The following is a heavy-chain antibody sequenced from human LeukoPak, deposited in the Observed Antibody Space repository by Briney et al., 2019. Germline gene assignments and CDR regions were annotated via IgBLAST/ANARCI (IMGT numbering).Heavy chain of an antibody. D-gene: IGHD2-15*01. CDR1: GYSFTNNW. CDR2: IYPGDSNT. J-gene: IGHJ5*02. V-gene: IGHV5-51*01. CDR3: VRSPACSGGDCYPNWFDP. Sequence: GESLQISCQSSGYSFTNNWIGWVRQMPGKGLEWMGIIYPGDSNTKYSPPFQGQVTISVDKSITTAYLQWSSLKASDTAMYYCVRSPACSGGDCYPNWFDPWGQGTLVTVSS.